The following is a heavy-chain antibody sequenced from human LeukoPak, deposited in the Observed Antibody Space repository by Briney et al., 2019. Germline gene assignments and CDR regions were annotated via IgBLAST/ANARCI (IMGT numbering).Heavy chain of an antibody. CDR1: GGSITSGGYY. CDR3: ARVDCYASGTYINWFDP. Sequence: SQTLSLTCTVSGGSITSGGYYWSWIRQRPGQGLEWIGHIAESGTTYYTPSLKSRVTISVDPSKNQFSLKLSSVTAADTAVYYCARVDCYASGTYINWFDPWGQGTQVTVSS. D-gene: IGHD3-10*01. J-gene: IGHJ5*02. CDR2: IAESGTT. V-gene: IGHV4-31*03.